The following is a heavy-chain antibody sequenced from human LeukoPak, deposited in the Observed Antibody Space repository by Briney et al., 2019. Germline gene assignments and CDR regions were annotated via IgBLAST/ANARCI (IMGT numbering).Heavy chain of an antibody. V-gene: IGHV3-23*01. CDR1: GFNFSIFS. CDR3: AKCRTGSCYSSSDQ. CDR2: ISPSGDNT. D-gene: IGHD2-15*01. J-gene: IGHJ4*02. Sequence: GSLRLSCVASGFNFSIFSIHWVRQAPGKGLEWVSVISPSGDNTYYADSVKGRFTISRDNSKNTLYLQMNSLRAEDTAVYYCAKCRTGSCYSSSDQWGQGALVAVSS.